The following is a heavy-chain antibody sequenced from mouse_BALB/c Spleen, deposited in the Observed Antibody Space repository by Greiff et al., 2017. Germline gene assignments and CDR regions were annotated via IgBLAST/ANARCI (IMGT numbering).Heavy chain of an antibody. Sequence: VQLVESGPELVKPGASVKISCKASGYAFSSSWMNWVKQRPGQGLEWIGRIYPGDGDTNYNGKFKGKATLTADKSSSTAYMQLSSLTSVDSAVYFCAREGRLGRDWFAYWGQGTLVTVSA. J-gene: IGHJ3*01. CDR3: AREGRLGRDWFAY. CDR2: IYPGDGDT. D-gene: IGHD6-1*01. V-gene: IGHV1-82*01. CDR1: GYAFSSSW.